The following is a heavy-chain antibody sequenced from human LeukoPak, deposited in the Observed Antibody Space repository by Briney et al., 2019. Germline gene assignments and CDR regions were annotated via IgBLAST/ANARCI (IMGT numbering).Heavy chain of an antibody. Sequence: GGSLRLSCGASGFTFSSYSMNWVRQAPGKGLEWVSSISSSSSYIYYADSVRGRFTISRDNAKNSLYLQMNSLRAEDTAVYYCARDREGVFDYWGQGTLVTVSS. CDR1: GFTFSSYS. V-gene: IGHV3-21*01. D-gene: IGHD1-26*01. J-gene: IGHJ4*02. CDR3: ARDREGVFDY. CDR2: ISSSSSYI.